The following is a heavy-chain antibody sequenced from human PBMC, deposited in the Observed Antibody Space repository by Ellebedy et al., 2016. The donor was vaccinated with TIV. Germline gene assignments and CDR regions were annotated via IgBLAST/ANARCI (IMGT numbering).Heavy chain of an antibody. V-gene: IGHV3-30*01. J-gene: IGHJ4*02. CDR2: ISYDGNNK. CDR3: VRGPGL. CDR1: GFTFSDYA. Sequence: GESLKISCAASGFTFSDYAMYWVRQAPGKGLQWLAVISYDGNNKEYADSVRGRFTISRDNFGNTVFLQMNSLRSEDTAVYYCVRGPGLWGQGTLLTVSS.